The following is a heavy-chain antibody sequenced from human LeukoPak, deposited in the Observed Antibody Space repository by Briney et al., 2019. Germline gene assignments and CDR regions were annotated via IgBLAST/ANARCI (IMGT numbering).Heavy chain of an antibody. CDR3: ARSRIRTAYFDY. CDR2: INHSGST. J-gene: IGHJ4*02. D-gene: IGHD2-21*02. V-gene: IGHV4-34*01. Sequence: SETLSLTCAVYGGSFSGYYWSWIRQPPWKGLEWIGEINHSGSTNYNPSLKSRVTISVDTSKNQFSLKLSSVTAADTAVYYCARSRIRTAYFDYWGQGTLVTVSS. CDR1: GGSFSGYY.